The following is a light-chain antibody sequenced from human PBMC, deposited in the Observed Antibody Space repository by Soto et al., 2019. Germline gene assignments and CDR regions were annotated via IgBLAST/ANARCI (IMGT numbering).Light chain of an antibody. CDR1: QTINTY. Sequence: DIQMTQSPSSLSASVGDRIIITCRASQTINTYVNWYQQKPGKAPNLLIYVASSLQSGVPPRFSGSGSGTDFNLTISSLQPEDFATYYCQQSSTIPLTFGQGTRLEIK. V-gene: IGKV1-39*01. J-gene: IGKJ5*01. CDR2: VAS. CDR3: QQSSTIPLT.